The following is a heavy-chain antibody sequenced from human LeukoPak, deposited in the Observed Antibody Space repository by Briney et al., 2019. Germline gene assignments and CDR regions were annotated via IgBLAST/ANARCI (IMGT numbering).Heavy chain of an antibody. J-gene: IGHJ6*02. CDR3: AKGYCSGGSCYGLGYYYYYGMDV. V-gene: IGHV3-30*18. CDR2: ISYDGSNK. D-gene: IGHD2-15*01. Sequence: PGRSLRLSCAASGFTFSSYGMHWVRQAPGKGLEWVAVISYDGSNKYYADSVKGRFTISRDNSKNTLYLQMNSPRAEDTAVYYCAKGYCSGGSCYGLGYYYYYGMDVWGQGPTVTVSS. CDR1: GFTFSSYG.